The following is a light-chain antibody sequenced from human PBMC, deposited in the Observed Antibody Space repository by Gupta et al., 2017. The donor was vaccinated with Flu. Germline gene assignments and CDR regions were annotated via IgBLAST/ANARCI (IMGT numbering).Light chain of an antibody. CDR2: EGN. CDR1: NSEGSGYNC. J-gene: IGLJ2*01. V-gene: IGLV2-8*01. Sequence: GQTVTISGTGTNSEGSGYNCVTRYQHHPGKAHKIIIYEGNTRTSGVPDRFSGSKSGNTASLTVSAMLEEDEDDDYSGAYGGSKVFGGGTKLTVL. CDR3: GAYGGSKV.